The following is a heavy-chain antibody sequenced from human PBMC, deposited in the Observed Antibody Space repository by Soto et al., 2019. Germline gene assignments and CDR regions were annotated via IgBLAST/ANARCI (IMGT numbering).Heavy chain of an antibody. D-gene: IGHD3-3*01. V-gene: IGHV3-48*03. CDR1: GFTFSSYE. CDR3: ATDYDFWSGYPPYYYYGMDV. Sequence: GGSLRLSCAASGFTFSSYEMNWVRQAPGKGLEWVSYISSSGSTIYYADSVKGRFTISRDNAKNSLYLQTNSLRAEDTAVYYCATDYDFWSGYPPYYYYGMDVWGQGTTVTVSS. J-gene: IGHJ6*02. CDR2: ISSSGSTI.